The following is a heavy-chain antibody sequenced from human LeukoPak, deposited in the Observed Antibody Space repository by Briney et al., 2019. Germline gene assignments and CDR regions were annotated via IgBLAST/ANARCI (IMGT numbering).Heavy chain of an antibody. Sequence: PGGSLRLSCAASGFPFNNSAMSWVRQAPGKGLEWVSAISGSGGSTYYAGSVKGRFMISRDTSMNTLYLQMNSLRVEDTALYYCAKRDGAYWGQGTLVTVPS. CDR1: GFPFNNSA. CDR3: AKRDGAY. V-gene: IGHV3-23*01. J-gene: IGHJ4*02. D-gene: IGHD4-17*01. CDR2: ISGSGGST.